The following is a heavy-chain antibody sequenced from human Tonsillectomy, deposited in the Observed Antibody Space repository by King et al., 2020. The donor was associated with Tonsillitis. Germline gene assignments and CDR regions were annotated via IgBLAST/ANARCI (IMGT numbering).Heavy chain of an antibody. Sequence: VQLQESGPGLVKPSQTLSLTCTVSGGSSSRGGYYWSWIRQHPGKGLEWIGYTYYSGSTYYNPSLKSRVTISVDTSKNQFSLKLGSVTAADTAVYYCARAIYDSSGSAYNFDFWGQGTLVTVSS. J-gene: IGHJ4*02. V-gene: IGHV4-31*03. CDR2: TYYSGST. CDR3: ARAIYDSSGSAYNFDF. CDR1: GGSSSRGGYY. D-gene: IGHD3-22*01.